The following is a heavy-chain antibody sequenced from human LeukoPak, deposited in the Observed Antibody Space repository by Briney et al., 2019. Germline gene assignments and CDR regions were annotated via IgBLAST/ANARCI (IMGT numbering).Heavy chain of an antibody. CDR2: ISYDGSNK. Sequence: GGSLRLSCAASGFTFSSYGMHWVRQAPGKGLEWVAVISYDGSNKYYADSVKGRFTISRDNSKNTLYLQMNSLRAEDTAVYYCAKDPGYYYYMDVWGKGTTVTVSS. V-gene: IGHV3-30*18. CDR3: AKDPGYYYYMDV. CDR1: GFTFSSYG. J-gene: IGHJ6*03.